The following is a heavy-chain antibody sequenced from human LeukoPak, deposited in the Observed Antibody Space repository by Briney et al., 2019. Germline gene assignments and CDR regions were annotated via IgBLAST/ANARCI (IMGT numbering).Heavy chain of an antibody. CDR1: GGSISSGGYY. V-gene: IGHV4-31*03. CDR2: IYYSGST. D-gene: IGHD5-24*01. J-gene: IGHJ5*02. Sequence: SETLSLTCTVSGGSISSGGYYWSWIRQHPGKGLEWIGYIYYSGSTYYNPSLKSRVTISVDTSKNQFSLKLGSVTAADTAVYYCARGCMGWLHRKGWFDPWGQGTLVTVSS. CDR3: ARGCMGWLHRKGWFDP.